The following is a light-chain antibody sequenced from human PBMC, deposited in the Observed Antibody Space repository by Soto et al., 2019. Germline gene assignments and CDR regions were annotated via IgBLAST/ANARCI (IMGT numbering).Light chain of an antibody. J-gene: IGLJ3*02. CDR2: RNN. CDR3: AAWDDSLSGGV. CDR1: SSNIGSNY. Sequence: QSVLTQPPSASGTPGQRVTISCSGSSSNIGSNYVYWYQQLPGTSPKLLIYRNNQRPSGVPDRFSGSKSGTSASLDISGLRSEDGADYYCAAWDDSLSGGVFGGGTQLTVL. V-gene: IGLV1-47*01.